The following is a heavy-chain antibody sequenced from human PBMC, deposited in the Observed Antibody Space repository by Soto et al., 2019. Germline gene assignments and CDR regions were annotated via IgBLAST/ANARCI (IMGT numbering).Heavy chain of an antibody. CDR1: GGSISSGGYS. J-gene: IGHJ5*02. V-gene: IGHV4-30-2*01. CDR2: IYHSGST. CDR3: ARSSYSITMIVGFDP. Sequence: PSETLSLTCAVSGGSISSGGYSWSWIRQPPGKGLEWIGYIYHSGSTYYNPSLKSRVTISVDRSKNQFSLKLSSVTAADTAVYYCARSSYSITMIVGFDPWGQGTLVTVSS. D-gene: IGHD3-22*01.